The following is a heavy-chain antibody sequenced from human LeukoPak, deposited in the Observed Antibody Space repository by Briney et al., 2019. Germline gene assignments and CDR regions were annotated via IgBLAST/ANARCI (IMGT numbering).Heavy chain of an antibody. D-gene: IGHD4-17*01. CDR2: ISYDGSNK. CDR1: GFTFSSYA. CDR3: ARGGYGDYVGAFDI. V-gene: IGHV3-30*04. J-gene: IGHJ3*02. Sequence: PGGSLRLSCAASGFTFSSYAMHWVRQAPGKGLEWVAVISYDGSNKYYADSVKGRFTISRDNPKNTLYLQMNSLRAEDTAVYYCARGGYGDYVGAFDIWGQGTMVTVSS.